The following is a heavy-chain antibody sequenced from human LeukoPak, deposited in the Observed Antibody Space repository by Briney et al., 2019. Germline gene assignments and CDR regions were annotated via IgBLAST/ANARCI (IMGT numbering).Heavy chain of an antibody. V-gene: IGHV4-59*01. J-gene: IGHJ4*02. CDR2: IYYSGST. CDR1: GGSTSSYY. Sequence: SETLSLTCTVSGGSTSSYYWSWIRQPPGKGLEWIGYIYYSGSTNYNPSLKSRVTISVDTSKNQFSLKLSSVTAADTAVYYCARFGGGYSSSSGLLDWGQGTLVTVSS. D-gene: IGHD6-13*01. CDR3: ARFGGGYSSSSGLLD.